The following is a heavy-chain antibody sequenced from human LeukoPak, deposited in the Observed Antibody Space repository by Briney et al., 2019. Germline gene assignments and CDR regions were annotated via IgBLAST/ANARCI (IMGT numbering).Heavy chain of an antibody. CDR2: ISGSGSTK. D-gene: IGHD6-13*01. CDR1: GFTFSSYE. J-gene: IGHJ4*02. V-gene: IGHV3-48*03. CDR3: ATLRPRQQLVVDH. Sequence: PGGSLRLSCAASGFTFSSYEMHWVRQAPGEGPEWVSYISGSGSTKYYADSVKGRFTISRDNALNSLHLQMSSLRDEDTAVYYCATLRPRQQLVVDHWGQGTLVTVSS.